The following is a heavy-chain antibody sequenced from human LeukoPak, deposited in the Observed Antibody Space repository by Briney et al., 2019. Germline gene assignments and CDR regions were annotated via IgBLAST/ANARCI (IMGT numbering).Heavy chain of an antibody. V-gene: IGHV3-7*01. D-gene: IGHD3-22*01. CDR1: GFTFSSYW. J-gene: IGHJ4*02. CDR2: IKQDGSEK. Sequence: GGSLRLSCAASGFTFSSYWMSWVRQAPGKGLEWVANIKQDGSEKYYVDSVKGRFTISRDNAKNSLYLQMNSPRAEDTAVYYCARFPPSYYDSSGYYPYYFDYWGQGTLVTVSS. CDR3: ARFPPSYYDSSGYYPYYFDY.